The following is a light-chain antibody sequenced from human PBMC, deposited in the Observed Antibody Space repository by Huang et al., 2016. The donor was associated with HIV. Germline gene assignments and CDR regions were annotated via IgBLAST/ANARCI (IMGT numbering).Light chain of an antibody. CDR1: QSLFFSSNKRSY. CDR3: QQYYHNPLT. V-gene: IGKV4-1*01. Sequence: DIVMTQSPDSLTVSLGERATINCRSSQSLFFSSNKRSYLAWYQKKPGQPPKLVISWASARESGVPDRFSGSGSETHFTLTINSLQAEDVAVYYGQQYYHNPLTFGGGTKVEI. CDR2: WAS. J-gene: IGKJ4*01.